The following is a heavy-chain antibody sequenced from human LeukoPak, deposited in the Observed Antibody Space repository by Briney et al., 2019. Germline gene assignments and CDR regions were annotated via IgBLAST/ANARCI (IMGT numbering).Heavy chain of an antibody. J-gene: IGHJ4*02. CDR1: GITLSNYG. CDR2: FSGSGGST. V-gene: IGHV3-23*01. CDR3: AKRGVVIRVILVGFHKEANYFDS. Sequence: GGSLRLSCAVSGITLSNYGVSWVRQAPGKGLEWVAGFSGSGGSTYYADSVKGRFTVSRDNPKNTLYLQMNSLRAEDTAFYFCAKRGVVIRVILVGFHKEANYFDSWGQGALVTVSS. D-gene: IGHD3-22*01.